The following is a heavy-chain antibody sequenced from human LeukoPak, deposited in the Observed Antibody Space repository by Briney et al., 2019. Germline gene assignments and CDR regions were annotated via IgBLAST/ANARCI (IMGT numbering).Heavy chain of an antibody. CDR2: ISAYNGNT. CDR1: GYTFTSYG. CDR3: ARGRRRMTTVTSGNLDY. J-gene: IGHJ4*02. Sequence: GASVKLSCKASGYTFTSYGISWVRQAPGQGLEWMGWISAYNGNTNYAQKLQGRVTMTTDTSTSTAYMELRSLRSDDTAVYYCARGRRRMTTVTSGNLDYWGQGTLVTVSS. D-gene: IGHD4-17*01. V-gene: IGHV1-18*01.